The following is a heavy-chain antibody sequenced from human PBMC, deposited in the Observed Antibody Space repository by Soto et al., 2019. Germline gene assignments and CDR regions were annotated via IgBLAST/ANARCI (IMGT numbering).Heavy chain of an antibody. Sequence: PGVSLRLSCAASGFTFSSYSMNWVRQAPGKGLEWVSYISSSSSTIYYADSVKGRFTISRDNAKNSLYLQMNSLRDEDTAVYYCARDRRKQWLVLPRRNYYGMDVWGQGTTVTVS. D-gene: IGHD6-19*01. CDR3: ARDRRKQWLVLPRRNYYGMDV. J-gene: IGHJ6*02. CDR1: GFTFSSYS. V-gene: IGHV3-48*02. CDR2: ISSSSSTI.